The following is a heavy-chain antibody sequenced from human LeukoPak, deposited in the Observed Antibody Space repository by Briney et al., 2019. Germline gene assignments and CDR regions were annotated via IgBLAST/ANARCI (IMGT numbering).Heavy chain of an antibody. CDR1: GYTFTGYY. V-gene: IGHV1-2*02. CDR3: ARLDYYDSSGYPFDY. J-gene: IGHJ4*02. D-gene: IGHD3-22*01. CDR2: INPNSGGT. Sequence: GASVKVSCKASGYTFTGYYMHWVRQAPGQGLEWMGWINPNSGGTNYAQKFQGRVTMTRDMSTSTVYMELSSLRSEDTAVYYCARLDYYDSSGYPFDYWGQGTLVTVSS.